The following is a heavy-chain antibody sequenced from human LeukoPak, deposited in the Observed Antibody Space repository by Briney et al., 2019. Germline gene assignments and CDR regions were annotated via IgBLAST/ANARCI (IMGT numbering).Heavy chain of an antibody. CDR3: AREREYNYGHMLGY. CDR2: INWNGSIT. Sequence: PGGSLRLSCAASGFIFDDYGMSWVRQAPGKGLEWVSGINWNGSITGYADSVKGRFTISRDNAKKSLHLQMNSLRAEDTAVYYCAREREYNYGHMLGYWGQGTLVTVSS. CDR1: GFIFDDYG. J-gene: IGHJ4*02. V-gene: IGHV3-20*04. D-gene: IGHD5-18*01.